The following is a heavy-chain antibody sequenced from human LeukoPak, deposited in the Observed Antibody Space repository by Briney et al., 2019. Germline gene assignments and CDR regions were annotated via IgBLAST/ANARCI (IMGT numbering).Heavy chain of an antibody. V-gene: IGHV3-7*01. CDR3: ARDGYSSNRYFDY. D-gene: IGHD6-13*01. CDR2: IKQDGSVK. Sequence: GGSLRLSCAASGFTFSSYWMSWVSQAPGKGLEWVANIKQDGSVKYYVDSVKGRFTISRDNAKNSLYLQMNSLRAEDTAVYYCARDGYSSNRYFDYWGRGTLVTVSS. CDR1: GFTFSSYW. J-gene: IGHJ4*02.